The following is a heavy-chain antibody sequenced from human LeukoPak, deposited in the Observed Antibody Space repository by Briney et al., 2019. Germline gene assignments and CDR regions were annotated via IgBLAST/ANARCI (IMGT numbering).Heavy chain of an antibody. CDR3: AREGGFYRPLDY. Sequence: SGTLSLTCAVSGGSVTSTNWWTWVRQPPGKGLEWIGEVHLNGKTNYNPSLTGRLTMSVDLYENHISLKMTSVTAADTAVYYCAREGGFYRPLDYSGQGMLVTVSS. V-gene: IGHV4-4*02. J-gene: IGHJ4*02. CDR2: VHLNGKT. CDR1: GGSVTSTNW. D-gene: IGHD3-3*01.